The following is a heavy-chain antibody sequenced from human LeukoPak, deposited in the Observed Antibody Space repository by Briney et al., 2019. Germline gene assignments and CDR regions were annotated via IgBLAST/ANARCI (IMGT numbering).Heavy chain of an antibody. Sequence: SETLSLTCTVSGGSISSGDYFWSWIRQPPGKGLEWIGYIYYSGSTYYNPSLKSRVTISVDTSKNQFSLKLSSVTAADTAVYYCARDFSSSWSYGMDVWGQGTTVTVSS. V-gene: IGHV4-30-4*01. CDR2: IYYSGST. D-gene: IGHD6-13*01. J-gene: IGHJ6*02. CDR1: GGSISSGDYF. CDR3: ARDFSSSWSYGMDV.